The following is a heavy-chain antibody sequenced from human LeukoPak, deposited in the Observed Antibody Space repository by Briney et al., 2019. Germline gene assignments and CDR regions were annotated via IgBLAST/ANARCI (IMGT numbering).Heavy chain of an antibody. D-gene: IGHD3-3*01. V-gene: IGHV3-74*01. CDR1: GFTFSSYW. Sequence: GGSLRLSCAASGFTFSSYWMHWVRQAPGKGLVRVSRINSDGSSTSYADSVKGRFTISRDNAKNTLYLQMNSLRAEDTAVYYCARDEGITIFGVVTNWFDPWGQGTLVTVSS. J-gene: IGHJ5*02. CDR3: ARDEGITIFGVVTNWFDP. CDR2: INSDGSST.